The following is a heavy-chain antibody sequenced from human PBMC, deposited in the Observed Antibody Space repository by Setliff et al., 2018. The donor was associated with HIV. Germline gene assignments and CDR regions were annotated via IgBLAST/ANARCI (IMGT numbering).Heavy chain of an antibody. D-gene: IGHD3-10*01. CDR3: AREGKLRYYYYMDV. Sequence: GASVKVSCKASGYTFTSYAMHWVRQAPGQRLEWMGGINAGNGKTKYAQKFQGRVTITRDTSASTAYMELSSLRSEDTAVYYCAREGKLRYYYYMDVWGKGTTVTVSS. V-gene: IGHV1-3*01. CDR2: INAGNGKT. CDR1: GYTFTSYA. J-gene: IGHJ6*03.